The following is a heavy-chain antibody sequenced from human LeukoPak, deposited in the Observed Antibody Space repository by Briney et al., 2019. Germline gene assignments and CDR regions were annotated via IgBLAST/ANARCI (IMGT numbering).Heavy chain of an antibody. Sequence: GGSLRLSCAASGFTFSSYSMNWVRQAPGKGLEWVSAISGSGGSTYYADSVKGRFTISRDNSKNTLYLQMNSLRAEDTAVYYCAKAFLSNTYYYYYYTDVWGKGTTVTVSS. D-gene: IGHD2-2*01. V-gene: IGHV3-23*01. J-gene: IGHJ6*03. CDR3: AKAFLSNTYYYYYYTDV. CDR1: GFTFSSYS. CDR2: ISGSGGST.